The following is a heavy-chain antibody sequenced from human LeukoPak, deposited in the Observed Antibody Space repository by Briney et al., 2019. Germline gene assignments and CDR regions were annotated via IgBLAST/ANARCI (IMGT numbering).Heavy chain of an antibody. CDR1: GFTFSNYG. CDR3: RAVAGVGDAFDI. J-gene: IGHJ3*02. V-gene: IGHV3-30*02. D-gene: IGHD6-19*01. CDR2: ISYDGSNK. Sequence: GGSLRLSCAASGFTFSNYGMHWVRQAPGKGLEWVTFISYDGSNKYYTDFVKGRFTTSRDNSKNTLYMQMNSLRPEDTAVYYCRAVAGVGDAFDIWGQGTMVTVCS.